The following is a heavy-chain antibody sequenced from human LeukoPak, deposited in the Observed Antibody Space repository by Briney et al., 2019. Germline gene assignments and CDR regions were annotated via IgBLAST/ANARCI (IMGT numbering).Heavy chain of an antibody. CDR3: ARGGDYSKLDY. Sequence: ASVKVSCKASGYTFTSDDINWVRQATGQGLEWMGWMNPSSGNTGYAQKFQGRVTMTRDTSLRTAYMELRSLRSEDTAGYYCARGGDYSKLDYWGQGTLVTVSS. V-gene: IGHV1-8*01. J-gene: IGHJ4*02. CDR1: GYTFTSDD. CDR2: MNPSSGNT. D-gene: IGHD1-26*01.